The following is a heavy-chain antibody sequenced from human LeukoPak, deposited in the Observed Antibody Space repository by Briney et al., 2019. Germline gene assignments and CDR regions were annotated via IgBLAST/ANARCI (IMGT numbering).Heavy chain of an antibody. V-gene: IGHV3-23*01. J-gene: IGHJ4*02. CDR2: ISDSGGST. CDR1: GLTFSNYA. CDR3: AGSSSGY. Sequence: GGSLRLSCAASGLTFSNYAMSWVRQAPGKGLEWVSGISDSGGSTYYADSVKGRFTISRDNSKNTLYLQMNSLRAEDTAVYYCAGSSSGYWGQGTLVTVSS. D-gene: IGHD6-6*01.